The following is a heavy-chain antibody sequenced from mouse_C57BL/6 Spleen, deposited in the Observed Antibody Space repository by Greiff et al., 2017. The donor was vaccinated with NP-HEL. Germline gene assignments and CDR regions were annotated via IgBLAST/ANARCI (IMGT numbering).Heavy chain of an antibody. CDR1: GYAFSSSW. J-gene: IGHJ3*01. D-gene: IGHD1-1*01. V-gene: IGHV1-82*01. CDR2: IYPGDGDT. CDR3: ARWGTTVVDGFAY. Sequence: QVQLQQSGPELVKPGASVKISCKASGYAFSSSWMNWVKQRPGKGLEWIGRIYPGDGDTNYNGKFKGKATLTADKSSSTAYMQLSSLTSEDSAVYFCARWGTTVVDGFAYWGQGTLVTVSA.